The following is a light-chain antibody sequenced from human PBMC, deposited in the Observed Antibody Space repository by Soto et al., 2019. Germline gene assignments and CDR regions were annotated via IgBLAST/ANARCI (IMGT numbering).Light chain of an antibody. CDR1: SSDVGSYNL. CDR2: EGS. J-gene: IGLJ3*02. Sequence: QSVLTQPASVSGSPGQSITISCTGTSSDVGSYNLVSWYQQHPGKAPKLMIYEGSKRPSGVSNRFSGSKSGNTASLTISGLQAEDEADYYCSSYTSISTQVFGGGTKLTVL. CDR3: SSYTSISTQV. V-gene: IGLV2-14*02.